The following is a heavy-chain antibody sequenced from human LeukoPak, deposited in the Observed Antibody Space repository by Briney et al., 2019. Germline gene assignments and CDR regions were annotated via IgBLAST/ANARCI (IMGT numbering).Heavy chain of an antibody. V-gene: IGHV1-69*05. D-gene: IGHD3-3*01. J-gene: IGHJ4*02. Sequence: GASVKVSCKTSGGNLNKYAISWLRQAPGQGLEWVGGIIPKFETTNYAQKIQGRVTVTTDESTSTVYMDLTSLRSEDTAVYYCAASTIFSVVTYFDYWGQGTLVTVSS. CDR2: IIPKFETT. CDR3: AASTIFSVVTYFDY. CDR1: GGNLNKYA.